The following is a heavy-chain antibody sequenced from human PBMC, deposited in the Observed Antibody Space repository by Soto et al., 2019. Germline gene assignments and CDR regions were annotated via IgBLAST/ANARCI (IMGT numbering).Heavy chain of an antibody. V-gene: IGHV4-4*02. J-gene: IGHJ5*02. CDR2: VYHSGSI. Sequence: SSETLSLTCAVSGDSIISTNWWSWVRQPPGKGLEWLGEVYHSGSINYNPSVASRVTISIDKAKNQFSLQLSSVTAADTAVYYCARDTTIASADGNWLDPWGQGTRVTVSS. D-gene: IGHD6-13*01. CDR1: GDSIISTNW. CDR3: ARDTTIASADGNWLDP.